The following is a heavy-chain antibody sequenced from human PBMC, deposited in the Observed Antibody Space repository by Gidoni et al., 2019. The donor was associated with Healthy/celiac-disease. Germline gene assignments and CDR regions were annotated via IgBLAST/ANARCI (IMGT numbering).Heavy chain of an antibody. CDR2: IYYCGST. Sequence: QLQLQESGPGLVKPSETLSLTCTVSGGSISSSSYYWGWIRQPPGKGLEWIGSIYYCGSTYYNPSLKSRVTISVDTSKNQFSLKLSSVTAADTAVYYCARDPVTMVRGVHWFDPWGQGTLVTVSS. CDR1: GGSISSSSYY. D-gene: IGHD3-10*01. J-gene: IGHJ5*02. V-gene: IGHV4-39*07. CDR3: ARDPVTMVRGVHWFDP.